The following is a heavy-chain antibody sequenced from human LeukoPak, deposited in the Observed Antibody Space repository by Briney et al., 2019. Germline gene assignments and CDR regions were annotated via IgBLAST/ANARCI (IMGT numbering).Heavy chain of an antibody. CDR1: GDSISSGNYY. D-gene: IGHD3-22*01. V-gene: IGHV4-31*03. CDR2: IYYSGTT. CDR3: ARADYYGSSAYPY. Sequence: SETLSLTCTVSGDSISSGNYYWTWIRQHPGKGLEWIGYIYYSGTTFYNPSLKSRVTISIDTSKNQFSLKLTSVTAADTAVYYCARADYYGSSAYPYWGQGTLVTVSS. J-gene: IGHJ4*02.